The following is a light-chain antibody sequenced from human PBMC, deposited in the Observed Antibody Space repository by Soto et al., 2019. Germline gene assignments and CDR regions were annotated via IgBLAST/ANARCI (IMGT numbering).Light chain of an antibody. CDR1: QSVGTY. CDR3: QQRSNWSLT. Sequence: EIVLTQSRATLSLSPGERATLSCRASQSVGTYFAWYQQKPGQAPRLLIYDASNRATGIPARFSGSGSGTDFTLTISSLEPEDFAVYYCQQRSNWSLTFGQGTKVEIK. J-gene: IGKJ1*01. CDR2: DAS. V-gene: IGKV3-11*01.